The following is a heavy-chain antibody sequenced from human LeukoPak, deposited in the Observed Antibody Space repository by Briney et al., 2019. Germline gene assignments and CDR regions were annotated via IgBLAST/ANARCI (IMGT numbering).Heavy chain of an antibody. D-gene: IGHD1-14*01. CDR3: ATRNPELRKRYDS. CDR1: GFTFSSYW. J-gene: IGHJ5*01. Sequence: PGGSLRLSCAASGFTFSSYWMHWVRQPPGEGLVWVSRISGDGTTTYADSVKGRFTISRDNAKNTLFLQMNSLRAEHTAVYYCATRNPELRKRYDSWGQGTLVTVSS. CDR2: ISGDGTT. V-gene: IGHV3-74*01.